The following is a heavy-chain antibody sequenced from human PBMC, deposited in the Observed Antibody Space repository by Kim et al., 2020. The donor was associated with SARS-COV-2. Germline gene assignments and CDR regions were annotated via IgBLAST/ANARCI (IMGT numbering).Heavy chain of an antibody. J-gene: IGHJ5*02. CDR2: IVVGSGNT. CDR1: GVTFTSSA. D-gene: IGHD7-27*01. V-gene: IGHV1-58*01. CDR3: AGAPWADWFDP. Sequence: SVKVSCKASGVTFTSSAVQWVRQARGQRLEWIGWIVVGSGNTNYAQKFQERVTITRDMSTSTAYMELSSLRSEDTAVYYCAGAPWADWFDPWGQGTLVTVSS.